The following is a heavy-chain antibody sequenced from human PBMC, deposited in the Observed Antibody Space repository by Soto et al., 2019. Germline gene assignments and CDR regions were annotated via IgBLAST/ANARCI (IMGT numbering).Heavy chain of an antibody. J-gene: IGHJ4*02. Sequence: GSLRLSCAASGFPFSDYYMSWIRQAPGEGLKWISYISSSAYTIYADSVKGRFTISRDNAKNSLFLQMTSLRVEDTAVYYCARNFDSGGYYSDYWGQGTLVTVSS. CDR1: GFPFSDYY. V-gene: IGHV3-11*06. CDR2: ISSSAYT. CDR3: ARNFDSGGYYSDY. D-gene: IGHD3-22*01.